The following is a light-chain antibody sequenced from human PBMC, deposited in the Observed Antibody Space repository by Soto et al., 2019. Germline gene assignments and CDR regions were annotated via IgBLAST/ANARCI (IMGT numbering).Light chain of an antibody. Sequence: DVVMTQSPLSLPVPPGEPASISCRSSQPLLHSNGFNYLYWYLQRPGQSPQLLIFLGSTRASGVPDRFSGSGSGTDFTLKISRVEAEDVGVYYCMQALQSPRTFGQGTKLEIK. V-gene: IGKV2-28*01. CDR1: QPLLHSNGFNY. CDR2: LGS. J-gene: IGKJ2*02. CDR3: MQALQSPRT.